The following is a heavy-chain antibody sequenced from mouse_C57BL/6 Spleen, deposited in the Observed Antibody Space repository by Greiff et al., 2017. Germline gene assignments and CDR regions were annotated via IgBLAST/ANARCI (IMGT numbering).Heavy chain of an antibody. CDR2: ISSGGSYT. CDR3: ARQDDFAWFAY. D-gene: IGHD2-4*01. V-gene: IGHV5-6*01. CDR1: GFTFSSYG. J-gene: IGHJ3*01. Sequence: EVQRVESGGDLVKPGGSLKLSCAASGFTFSSYGMSWVRQTPDKRLEWVATISSGGSYTYYPASVKGRFTISIDNARNTLYLQMSSLKSEDTAMYYCARQDDFAWFAYWGQGTLVTVSA.